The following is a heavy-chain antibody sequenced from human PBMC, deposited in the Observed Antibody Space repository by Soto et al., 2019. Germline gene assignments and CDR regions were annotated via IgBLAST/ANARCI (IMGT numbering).Heavy chain of an antibody. CDR1: GFTFSNYA. J-gene: IGHJ4*02. Sequence: EVQLLESGGGLVHPGGSLRRSCAASGFTFSNYAMSWIRQAPGKGLEWVSTILGGVGSTFYADSVKGRFTISRDTSRNTLYLQMNSLRAEDTAVYYCARDPSGSFDYWGQGTLVTVSS. V-gene: IGHV3-23*01. CDR3: ARDPSGSFDY. D-gene: IGHD1-26*01. CDR2: ILGGVGST.